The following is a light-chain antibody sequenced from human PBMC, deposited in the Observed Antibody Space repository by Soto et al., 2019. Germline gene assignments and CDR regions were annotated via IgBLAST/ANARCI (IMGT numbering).Light chain of an antibody. CDR3: SSYTSTSTLVV. Sequence: QSALTQPASVSGAPGQSITISCTGTSSDVGGYNYVSWYQQHPGKAPKLMIYDVSNRPSGVSNRFSGSKSGNTASLTISGLQAEDGGYYYCSSYTSTSTLVVFGGGTKLTVL. V-gene: IGLV2-14*01. CDR1: SSDVGGYNY. CDR2: DVS. J-gene: IGLJ2*01.